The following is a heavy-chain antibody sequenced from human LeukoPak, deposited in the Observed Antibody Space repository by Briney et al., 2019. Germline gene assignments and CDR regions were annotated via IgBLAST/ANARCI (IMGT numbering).Heavy chain of an antibody. Sequence: PGSSLRLSCAASGFTFSNYDMDWVRQAPGKGLEWVAVIWEDGNNKYYGDSVKGRFTISRDNSKNTLYLEMNSLRAEDTAVYYCARERGGPDWYLDLWGRGTLVTVSS. CDR1: GFTFSNYD. V-gene: IGHV3-33*01. CDR2: IWEDGNNK. D-gene: IGHD3-10*01. J-gene: IGHJ2*01. CDR3: ARERGGPDWYLDL.